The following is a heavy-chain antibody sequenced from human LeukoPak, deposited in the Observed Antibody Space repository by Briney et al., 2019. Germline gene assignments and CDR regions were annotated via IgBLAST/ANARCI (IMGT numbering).Heavy chain of an antibody. D-gene: IGHD6-13*01. CDR2: IYYSGST. J-gene: IGHJ6*02. V-gene: IGHV4-59*08. CDR1: GCSISSYY. Sequence: PSETLSLTCTVSGCSISSYYWSWIRQPPGKGLEWIGYIYYSGSTNYNPSLKSRVTISVDTSKNQSSLKLSSVTAADTAVYYCARLKAAAGTRYYYYGMDVWGQGTTVTVSS. CDR3: ARLKAAAGTRYYYYGMDV.